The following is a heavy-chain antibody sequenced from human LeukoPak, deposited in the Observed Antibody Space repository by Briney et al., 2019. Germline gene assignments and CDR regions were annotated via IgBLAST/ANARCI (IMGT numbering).Heavy chain of an antibody. CDR3: AKAGPASSDYYYAVSY. D-gene: IGHD3-22*01. J-gene: IGHJ4*02. V-gene: IGHV3-7*05. CDR1: GFTFSNYW. Sequence: GGSLRLSCVASGFTFSNYWMSWVRQAPGRGLEWVANIKEDGSEKYYVESMKGRFTISRDNAKNSLYLQMNSLRAEDTAVYYCAKAGPASSDYYYAVSYWGQGTLVTVSS. CDR2: IKEDGSEK.